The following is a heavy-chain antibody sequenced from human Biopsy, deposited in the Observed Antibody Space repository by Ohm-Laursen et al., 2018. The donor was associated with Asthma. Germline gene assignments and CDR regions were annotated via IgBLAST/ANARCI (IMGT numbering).Heavy chain of an antibody. CDR1: GDSLGSFINYA. D-gene: IGHD3-9*01. CDR2: INPSGGST. V-gene: IGHV1-46*01. J-gene: IGHJ3*02. Sequence: SSVKVSCKASGDSLGSFINYAISWVRQAPRQGLEWMGIINPSGGSTSYAQKFQGRVTISRDTSASTAYMDLSSLRSEDTAVYYCARTYYDFLTGQVNDAFAMWGQGTMVTVSS. CDR3: ARTYYDFLTGQVNDAFAM.